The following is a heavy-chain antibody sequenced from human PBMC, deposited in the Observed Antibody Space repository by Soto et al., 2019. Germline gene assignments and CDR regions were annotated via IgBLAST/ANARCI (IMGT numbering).Heavy chain of an antibody. CDR3: AREGNGDYGRFDY. CDR1: GGSISSYY. D-gene: IGHD4-17*01. Sequence: QVQLQESGPGLVKPSETLSLTCTVSGGSISSYYWSWIRPPAGQGLEWIGRIYTSGSTNYNPSLTSRVTMSVDTSKSQLSLKLISVKAADTAVSYGAREGNGDYGRFDYWGQGTLVTVSS. CDR2: IYTSGST. J-gene: IGHJ4*02. V-gene: IGHV4-4*07.